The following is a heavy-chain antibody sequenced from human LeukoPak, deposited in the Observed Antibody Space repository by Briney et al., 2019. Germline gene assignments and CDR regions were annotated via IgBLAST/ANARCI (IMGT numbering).Heavy chain of an antibody. CDR3: ASLVLNYYYMDV. D-gene: IGHD2-15*01. V-gene: IGHV4-39*01. J-gene: IGHJ6*03. CDR2: IYYSGTT. Sequence: PSETLSLTCIVSNVSISSKSYYWGWIRQSPGKGLEWIGSIYYSGTTYYNPSLKSRVTISVDTSKNQFSLDLTSVTAADTAVYYCASLVLNYYYMDVWGKGTTVTVSS. CDR1: NVSISSKSYY.